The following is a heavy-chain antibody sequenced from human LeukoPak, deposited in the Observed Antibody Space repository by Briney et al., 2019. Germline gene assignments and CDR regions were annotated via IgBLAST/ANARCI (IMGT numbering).Heavy chain of an antibody. J-gene: IGHJ3*02. CDR3: ARDRGIAARVVGAFDI. CDR1: GGTFSSYA. CDR2: IIPIFGTA. D-gene: IGHD6-6*01. Sequence: SVKVSCKASGGTFSSYAISWVRQAPGQGLEWMGRIIPIFGTANYAQKFQGRVTITADKSTSTAYMELSSLRSEDTAVYYCARDRGIAARVVGAFDIWGRGTMVTVSS. V-gene: IGHV1-69*06.